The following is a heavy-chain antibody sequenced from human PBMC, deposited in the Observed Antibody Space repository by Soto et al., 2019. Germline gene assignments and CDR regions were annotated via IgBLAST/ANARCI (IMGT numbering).Heavy chain of an antibody. V-gene: IGHV3-74*01. D-gene: IGHD3-10*01. CDR2: IYNDGSYT. J-gene: IGHJ4*02. Sequence: EVQLVESGGGLVPPGGSVRLSXAASGFIFKMYWMHWVRQTPGKGLVWISRIYNDGSYTDYADSVKGRFTISRDNVNDTLYLQMNNLRAEDSGLYYCTRGPRPISTGTGAYWGQGTQVTVSS. CDR1: GFIFKMYW. CDR3: TRGPRPISTGTGAY.